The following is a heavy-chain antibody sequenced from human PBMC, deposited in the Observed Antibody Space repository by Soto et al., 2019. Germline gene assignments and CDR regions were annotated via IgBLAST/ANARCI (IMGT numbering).Heavy chain of an antibody. CDR3: AKSSGYHDAFDI. Sequence: EVQLVESGGGLVQPGGSLRLSCAASGCTFSSYVMSWVRQAPGKGLEWVSAITDSGGSTYYADSVKGRFTISRDNSKNTLYLQMNSLRAEDTAVYYCAKSSGYHDAFDIWGQGTMVTVSS. CDR1: GCTFSSYV. J-gene: IGHJ3*02. D-gene: IGHD3-22*01. V-gene: IGHV3-23*04. CDR2: ITDSGGST.